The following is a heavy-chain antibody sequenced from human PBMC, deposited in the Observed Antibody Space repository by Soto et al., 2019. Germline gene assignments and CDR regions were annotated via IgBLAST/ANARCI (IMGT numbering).Heavy chain of an antibody. J-gene: IGHJ6*02. CDR3: ARVGSSCHSGGCYYYYGLGV. V-gene: IGHV4-61*01. CDR1: GDSVGNGPYY. Sequence: QVRLQESGPGLVKPSETLSLSCLVSGDSVGNGPYYWSWIRQSPGEGLGWIAYIYYSGSTNVNPSLESRVNISIDMSKNQFSLGLRSVTAADAAVYFCARVGSSCHSGGCYYYYGLGVWGQGTTVAISS. D-gene: IGHD1-26*01. CDR2: IYYSGST.